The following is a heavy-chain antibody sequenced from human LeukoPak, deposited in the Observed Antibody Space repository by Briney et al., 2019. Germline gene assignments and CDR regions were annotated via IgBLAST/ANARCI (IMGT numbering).Heavy chain of an antibody. Sequence: SETLSLTCTVSGGTISSYYWNWIRQPPGKGLEWIGYIHDSGSTKYNPSLKSRVAISVDTSENQFSLTLSSVTAADTAVYYCAKGPIAVAGTGASDIWGQGTVVTVSS. J-gene: IGHJ3*02. CDR3: AKGPIAVAGTGASDI. CDR2: IHDSGST. V-gene: IGHV4-59*01. D-gene: IGHD6-19*01. CDR1: GGTISSYY.